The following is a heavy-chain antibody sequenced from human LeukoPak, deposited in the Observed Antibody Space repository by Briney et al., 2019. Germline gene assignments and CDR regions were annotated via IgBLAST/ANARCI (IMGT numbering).Heavy chain of an antibody. D-gene: IGHD3-22*01. CDR1: GFTFSSYG. V-gene: IGHV3-33*01. CDR3: ARANYYDSSGYQGDY. Sequence: PGRSLRLSCAASGFTFSSYGMHWVRQAPGKGLEWVAVIWYDGSNKYYADSVKGRFTISRDNSKNTLYLQMNSLRAEDTAVYYCARANYYDSSGYQGDYWGQGTLVTVSS. J-gene: IGHJ4*02. CDR2: IWYDGSNK.